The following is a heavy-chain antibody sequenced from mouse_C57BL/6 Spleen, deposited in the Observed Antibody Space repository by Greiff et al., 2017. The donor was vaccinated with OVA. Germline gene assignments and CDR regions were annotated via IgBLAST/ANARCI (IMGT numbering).Heavy chain of an antibody. D-gene: IGHD2-4*01. Sequence: QVQLQQSGAELARPGASVKLSCKASGYTFTSYGISWVKQRTGQGLEWIGEIYPRSGNTYYNEKFKGKATLTADKSSSTAYMELRSLTSEDSAVYFCARERDYDYDWYFDVWGTGTTVTVSS. CDR1: GYTFTSYG. V-gene: IGHV1-81*01. J-gene: IGHJ1*03. CDR2: IYPRSGNT. CDR3: ARERDYDYDWYFDV.